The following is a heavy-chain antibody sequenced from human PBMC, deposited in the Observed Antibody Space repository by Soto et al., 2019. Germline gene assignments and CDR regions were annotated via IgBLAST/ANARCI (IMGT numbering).Heavy chain of an antibody. CDR3: AHREVAGHFDY. CDR2: IYWNDDK. J-gene: IGHJ4*01. Sequence: QITLKESGPTLVKPTQTLTLTCTISGFSLSTSGVGVGWIRQPPGKALEWLAHIYWNDDKRYSPSLKSRLTITKDTSKTQVVLTMTNMDPVDTATYYCAHREVAGHFDYWGHGTLVTVSS. D-gene: IGHD6-19*01. V-gene: IGHV2-5*01. CDR1: GFSLSTSGVG.